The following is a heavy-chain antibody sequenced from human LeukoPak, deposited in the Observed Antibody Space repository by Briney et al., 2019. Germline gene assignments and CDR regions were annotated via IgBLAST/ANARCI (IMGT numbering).Heavy chain of an antibody. V-gene: IGHV3-11*01. Sequence: AGSLTLSCAVYGFSFSDYYMSWIRQPPGKGLEWVSYISSSGSTIYYADSVKGRVTISRDTAKNSRYLQMNSLRAECTAVYYCAGPARTGYWGQEPLVTVSS. CDR2: ISSSGSTI. CDR3: AGPARTGY. CDR1: GFSFSDYY. D-gene: IGHD6-6*01. J-gene: IGHJ4*02.